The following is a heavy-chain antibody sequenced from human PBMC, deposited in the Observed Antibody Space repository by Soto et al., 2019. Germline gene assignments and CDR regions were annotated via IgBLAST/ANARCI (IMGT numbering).Heavy chain of an antibody. CDR3: ARDNRYNWNDEGWFDP. CDR1: GYSFSDYD. J-gene: IGHJ5*02. CDR2: MNPNSGNT. V-gene: IGHV1-8*01. Sequence: QVQLVQSGAEVQKPGASVKVSCKASGYSFSDYDINWVRQATGQVPEWMGWMNPNSGNTGYAQKFKGRVTMTRNTSINTAYMELSSLGSEDTAVYYCARDNRYNWNDEGWFDPWGQGTLVTVSS. D-gene: IGHD1-20*01.